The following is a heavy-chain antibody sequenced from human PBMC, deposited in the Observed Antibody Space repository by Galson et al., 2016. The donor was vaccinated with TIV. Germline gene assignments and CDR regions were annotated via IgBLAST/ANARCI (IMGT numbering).Heavy chain of an antibody. D-gene: IGHD3-22*01. V-gene: IGHV3-30*09. CDR3: AKDGYYYDSNSKNWFDP. CDR1: GFTFSPYA. CDR2: ISDDGNSK. J-gene: IGHJ5*02. Sequence: SLRLSCAASGFTFSPYAMHWVRQAPGKGLEWLAVISDDGNSKYYADSVKGRFAISRDNSKNTLYLQMNNLRVEDTAVYYGAKDGYYYDSNSKNWFDPWGQGTLVTVSS.